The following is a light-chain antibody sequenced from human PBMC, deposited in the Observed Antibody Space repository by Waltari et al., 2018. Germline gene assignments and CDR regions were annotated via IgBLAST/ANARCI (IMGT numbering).Light chain of an antibody. Sequence: SYDLTQPSSVSVSPGQTSSIPCSGQILTIKSARLFQQRPGQAPTLLIYKDTERPSGIPERFFGSISGTTVTLTISEVRVEDEADYYCYSVADNSVVFGGGTKLTVL. CDR2: KDT. CDR1: ILTIKS. V-gene: IGLV3-27*01. CDR3: YSVADNSVV. J-gene: IGLJ2*01.